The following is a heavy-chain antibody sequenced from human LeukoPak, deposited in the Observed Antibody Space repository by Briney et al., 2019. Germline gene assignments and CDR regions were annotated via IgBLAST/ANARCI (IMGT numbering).Heavy chain of an antibody. CDR1: GFTFSSHS. CDR3: ARSKRGGWYRYYFDY. V-gene: IGHV3-48*01. D-gene: IGHD6-19*01. CDR2: ISSSSSTI. J-gene: IGHJ4*02. Sequence: PGGSLRLSCAASGFTFSSHSMNWVRQAPGKGLEWVSYISSSSSTIYYADSVKGRFTISRDNSKNTLYLQMNSLRAEDTAVYYCARSKRGGWYRYYFDYWGQGTLVTVSS.